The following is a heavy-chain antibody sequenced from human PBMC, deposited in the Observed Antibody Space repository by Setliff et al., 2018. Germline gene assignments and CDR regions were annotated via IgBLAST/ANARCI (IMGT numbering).Heavy chain of an antibody. D-gene: IGHD3-10*01. J-gene: IGHJ6*03. CDR3: ARGPTGSDFVFSYFFDV. CDR2: IIPAFTTA. V-gene: IGHV1-69*13. CDR1: GGSFSSYA. Sequence: SVKVSCKASGGSFSSYAIIWVRQAPGQGLELMGGIIPAFTTANYAPNFHDRLRITADESTSTAYMELSSLRSDDTAVYYCARGPTGSDFVFSYFFDVWGKGTTVTVSS.